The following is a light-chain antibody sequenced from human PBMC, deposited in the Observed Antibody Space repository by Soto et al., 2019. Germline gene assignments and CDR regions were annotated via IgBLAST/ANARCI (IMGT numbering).Light chain of an antibody. Sequence: QSVLTQPASVSGAPGQRVTISCTGGSSNIGAGYDVHWYRQLPGTAPELLIYDNSNRPSGVPARFSGSKSGTSASLANPGLQADDEAEYYCQSYDTSLSGWVVFGGGTKLTVL. CDR2: DNS. CDR1: SSNIGAGYD. V-gene: IGLV1-40*01. CDR3: QSYDTSLSGWVV. J-gene: IGLJ2*01.